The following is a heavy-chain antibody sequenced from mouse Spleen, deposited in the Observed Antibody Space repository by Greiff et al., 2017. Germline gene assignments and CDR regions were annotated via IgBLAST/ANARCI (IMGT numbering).Heavy chain of an antibody. CDR1: GYAFSSYW. J-gene: IGHJ4*01. V-gene: IGHV1-80*01. D-gene: IGHD4-1*01. CDR3: ARSLTGLYAMDY. CDR2: IYPGDGDT. Sequence: QVQLQQSGAELVRPGSSVKISCKASGYAFSSYWMNWVKQRPGQGLEWIGQIYPGDGDTNYNGKFKGKATLTADKSSSTAYMQLSSLTSEDSAVYFCARSLTGLYAMDYWGQGTSVTVSS.